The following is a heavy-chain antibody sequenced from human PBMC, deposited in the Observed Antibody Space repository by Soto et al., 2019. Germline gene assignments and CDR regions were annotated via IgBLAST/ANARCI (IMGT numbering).Heavy chain of an antibody. CDR1: GYRFTAYH. D-gene: IGHD3-3*01. CDR2: INPNSGVT. CDR3: ARENIFGVVREYYFDY. V-gene: IGHV1-2*04. Sequence: GASVKVSCKASGYRFTAYHMHWVRQAPGQGLEWMGWINPNSGVTNYAQKFQDWVTVTRETSISTVYMELSRLKSDDTAVYYCARENIFGVVREYYFDYWGQGTLVTVSS. J-gene: IGHJ4*02.